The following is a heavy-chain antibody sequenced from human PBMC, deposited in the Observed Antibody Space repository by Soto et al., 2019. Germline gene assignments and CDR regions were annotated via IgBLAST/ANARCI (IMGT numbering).Heavy chain of an antibody. CDR3: GRGGGDVEDGYTIWGYHFDY. D-gene: IGHD5-12*01. J-gene: IGHJ4*02. V-gene: IGHV1-69*01. CDR2: IIPIFCTA. Sequence: QVQLVQSGADVKKPGSSVKVSCKASGGTFSSYAISWVRQAPGQGLEWMGGIIPIFCTANYAQKIQGRVRITADESTSTAYMELSNLRSEETAVYYCGRGGGDVEDGYTIWGYHFDYWGQGPLVTVSS. CDR1: GGTFSSYA.